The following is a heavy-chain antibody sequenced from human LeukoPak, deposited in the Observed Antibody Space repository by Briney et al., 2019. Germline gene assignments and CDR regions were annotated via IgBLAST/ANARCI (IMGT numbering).Heavy chain of an antibody. J-gene: IGHJ4*02. V-gene: IGHV4-31*03. CDR3: AKGPKGAYGDFFDY. Sequence: PSQTLSLTCTVSGGSISSGGYYWSWIRQHPGKGLEWIGYIYYSGSTYYNPSLKSRVTISVDTSKNQFSLKLSSVTAADTAVYYCAKGPKGAYGDFFDYWGQGTLVTVSS. CDR2: IYYSGST. D-gene: IGHD4-17*01. CDR1: GGSISSGGYY.